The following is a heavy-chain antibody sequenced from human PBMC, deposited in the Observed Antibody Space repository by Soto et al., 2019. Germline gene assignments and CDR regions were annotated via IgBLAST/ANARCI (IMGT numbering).Heavy chain of an antibody. CDR1: GGSISSYY. J-gene: IGHJ4*02. D-gene: IGHD4-17*01. CDR2: IHYSGST. Sequence: SETLSLTCTVSGGSISSYYWSWIRQPPGKGLEWIGYIHYSGSTNYNPSLKSRVTISVDTSKNQFSLKLSSVTAADTAVYYCERLVTGDDGGNYYFDYWGQGTLVTVSS. V-gene: IGHV4-59*08. CDR3: ERLVTGDDGGNYYFDY.